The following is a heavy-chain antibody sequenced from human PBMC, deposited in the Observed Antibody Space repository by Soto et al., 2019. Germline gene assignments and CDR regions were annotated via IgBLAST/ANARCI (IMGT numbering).Heavy chain of an antibody. D-gene: IGHD3-3*01. CDR1: GGSISSSSYY. CDR2: IYYSGST. Sequence: SETLSLTGTVSGGSISSSSYYWGWIRQPPGKGLEWIGSIYYSGSTYYNPSLKSRVTISVDTSKNQFSLKLSSVTAADTAVYYCARQGGFLEWLLRDDYYGMDVWGQGTTVTVSS. CDR3: ARQGGFLEWLLRDDYYGMDV. V-gene: IGHV4-39*01. J-gene: IGHJ6*02.